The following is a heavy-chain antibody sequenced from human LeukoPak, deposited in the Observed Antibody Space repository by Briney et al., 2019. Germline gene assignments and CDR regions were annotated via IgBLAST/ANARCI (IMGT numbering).Heavy chain of an antibody. J-gene: IGHJ4*02. D-gene: IGHD4-11*01. CDR2: IYSGGST. CDR3: ATDYMGRRVFDY. CDR1: GFTVSSKY. Sequence: GGSLRLSCAASGFTVSSKYMSWVREAPGEGLEGVSDIYSGGSTYFADSVKGRFTISRDNSKNTLYLQMNRLRVEDSAVCYCATDYMGRRVFDYWGQGTLVTVSS. V-gene: IGHV3-66*01.